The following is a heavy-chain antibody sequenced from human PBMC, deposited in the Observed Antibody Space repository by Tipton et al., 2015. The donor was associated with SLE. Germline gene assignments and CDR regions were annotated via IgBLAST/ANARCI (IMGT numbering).Heavy chain of an antibody. V-gene: IGHV4-39*07. Sequence: TLSLTCTVSGGSISSSSYYWGWIRQPPGKGLEWIGSIYYSGNTSYNPSLKSRVTISVDTSKNQFSLKLSSVTAADTAVYYCASQNSIRGDAFDIWGQGTMVTVSS. J-gene: IGHJ3*02. D-gene: IGHD2-21*01. CDR2: IYYSGNT. CDR1: GGSISSSSYY. CDR3: ASQNSIRGDAFDI.